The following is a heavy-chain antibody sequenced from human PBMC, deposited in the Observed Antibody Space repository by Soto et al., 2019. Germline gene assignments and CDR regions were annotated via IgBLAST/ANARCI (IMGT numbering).Heavy chain of an antibody. CDR3: ARGRDSSSSRNGQFGYYYYGMDV. CDR1: GGTFSSYA. Sequence: QVQLVQSGAEVKKPGSSVKVSCKASGGTFSSYAISWVRQAPGQGLEWMGGIIPIFGTANYAQKFQGRVTITADESTSTAYMELSSLRSEDKAVYYCARGRDSSSSRNGQFGYYYYGMDVWGQGTTVTVSS. D-gene: IGHD6-6*01. V-gene: IGHV1-69*01. J-gene: IGHJ6*02. CDR2: IIPIFGTA.